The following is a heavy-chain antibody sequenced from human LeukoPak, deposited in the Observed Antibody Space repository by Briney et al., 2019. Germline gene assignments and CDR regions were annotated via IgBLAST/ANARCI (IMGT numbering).Heavy chain of an antibody. J-gene: IGHJ6*03. V-gene: IGHV1-69*05. CDR3: ASRITMVRGVIIKDYYYYYMDV. CDR2: IIPIFGTA. D-gene: IGHD3-10*01. Sequence: SVKVSCKASGGTFGSYAISWVRQAPGQGLEWMGGIIPIFGTANYAQKFQGRVTITTDESTSTAYMELSSLRSEDTAVYYCASRITMVRGVIIKDYYYYYMDVWGKGTTVTVSS. CDR1: GGTFGSYA.